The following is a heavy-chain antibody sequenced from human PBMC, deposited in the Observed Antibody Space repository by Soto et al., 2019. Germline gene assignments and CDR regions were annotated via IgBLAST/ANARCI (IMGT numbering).Heavy chain of an antibody. CDR2: IWYDGSNK. D-gene: IGHD2-2*01. J-gene: IGHJ6*03. CDR1: GFTFSSYG. V-gene: IGHV3-33*01. Sequence: QVQLVESGGGVVQPGRSLRLSCAASGFTFSSYGMHWVRQAPGKGLEWVAVIWYDGSNKYYADSVKGRFTISRDNSKNTLYLQMNSLRAEDTAVYYCARDGQDIVVVPGAERVSYYYYYMDVWGKGTTVTVSS. CDR3: ARDGQDIVVVPGAERVSYYYYYMDV.